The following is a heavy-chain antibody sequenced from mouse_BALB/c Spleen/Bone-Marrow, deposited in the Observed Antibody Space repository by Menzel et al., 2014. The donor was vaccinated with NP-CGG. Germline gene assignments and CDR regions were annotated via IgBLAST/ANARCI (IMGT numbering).Heavy chain of an antibody. J-gene: IGHJ2*01. CDR1: GYTFTSYW. CDR3: VRSPHYYDLDY. D-gene: IGHD1-2*01. V-gene: IGHV1-7*01. Sequence: VQLQQSGAELAKPGASVKMSCKASGYTFTSYWMHWVKQRPGQGLEWIGYINPSTGYTEYNQKFKDKATLTADKSSSTAYMQLSSLTSEDSAAYYCVRSPHYYDLDYWGQGTTLTVSS. CDR2: INPSTGYT.